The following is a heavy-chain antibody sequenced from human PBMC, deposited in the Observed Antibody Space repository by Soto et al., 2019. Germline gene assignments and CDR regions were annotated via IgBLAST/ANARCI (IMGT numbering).Heavy chain of an antibody. D-gene: IGHD3-10*01. V-gene: IGHV4-4*02. CDR1: SVSVSINHW. Sequence: SETLSLTCAVSSVSVSINHWWTWVRQPPVGGLEWIAEAHHSGSSNHNPSLKGRATISLDTSKNQLSLILFSVTAADTAVYYCARDADFVSGNSKIWAFDIWGQGTMVTVSS. CDR3: ARDADFVSGNSKIWAFDI. J-gene: IGHJ3*02. CDR2: AHHSGSS.